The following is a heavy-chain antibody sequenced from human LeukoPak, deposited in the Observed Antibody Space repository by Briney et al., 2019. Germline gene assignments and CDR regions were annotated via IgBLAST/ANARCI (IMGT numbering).Heavy chain of an antibody. D-gene: IGHD1-26*01. Sequence: ASVKVSCKASGYIFTGYYMHWVRQAPGQGLEWMGWINPNSGGTNYAQKFQGRVTTTRDTSITTVYIELTRLRYGDTAVYYCARGRIVGSNANYYYYGMNVWGQGTTVTVSS. CDR2: INPNSGGT. V-gene: IGHV1-2*02. CDR3: ARGRIVGSNANYYYYGMNV. J-gene: IGHJ6*02. CDR1: GYIFTGYY.